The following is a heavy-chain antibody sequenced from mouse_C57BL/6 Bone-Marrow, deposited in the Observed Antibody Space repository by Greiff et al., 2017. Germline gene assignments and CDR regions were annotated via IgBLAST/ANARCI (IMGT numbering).Heavy chain of an antibody. V-gene: IGHV1-81*01. CDR1: GYTFTSYG. CDR3: ARGTVVAHFDV. Sequence: QVHVKQSGAELARPGASVKLSCKASGYTFTSYGISWVKQRTGQGLEWIGEIYPRSGNTYYNEKFKGKATLTADKSSSTAYMELRSLTSEDSAVYFCARGTVVAHFDVWGTGTTVTGSS. CDR2: IYPRSGNT. D-gene: IGHD1-1*01. J-gene: IGHJ1*03.